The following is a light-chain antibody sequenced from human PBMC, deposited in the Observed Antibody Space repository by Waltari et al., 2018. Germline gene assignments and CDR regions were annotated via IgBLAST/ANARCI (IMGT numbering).Light chain of an antibody. CDR1: SSDPNSYNY. Sequence: QSALTQPASVSGSPGHSIPISFRGTSSDPNSYNYVSWYQPHPGIGPKPIIYDVSHRPSVGSSRCSWSKSGRTASLTISGLQAEDEALYFCSSVISISARVVFGGGTKLTVL. CDR3: SSVISISARVV. CDR2: DVS. V-gene: IGLV2-14*03. J-gene: IGLJ2*01.